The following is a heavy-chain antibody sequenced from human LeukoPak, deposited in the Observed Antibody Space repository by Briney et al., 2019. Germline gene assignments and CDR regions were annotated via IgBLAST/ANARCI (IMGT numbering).Heavy chain of an antibody. V-gene: IGHV4-34*01. CDR1: GGSFSGYY. J-gene: IGHJ5*02. CDR3: ARSIWFDP. Sequence: SETLSLTCAVYGGSFSGYYWSWIRQPPGKGLEWIGEINHSGSTNYNPSLKSRVSISVDTSKNQFSLKLSSVTAADTAVYYCARSIWFDPWGQGTLVTVSS. CDR2: INHSGST.